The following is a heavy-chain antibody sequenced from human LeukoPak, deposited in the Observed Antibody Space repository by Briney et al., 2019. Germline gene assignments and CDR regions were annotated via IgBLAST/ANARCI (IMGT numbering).Heavy chain of an antibody. D-gene: IGHD3-10*01. Sequence: SETLSLTCAVYGGSFSGYYWSWIRQPPGKGLEWIGEINHSGSTNYNPSLKSRVTISVDTSKNQFSLKLSSVTAADTAVYYCAGLLGFFDYWGQGTLVTVSS. CDR1: GGSFSGYY. J-gene: IGHJ4*02. CDR2: INHSGST. V-gene: IGHV4-34*01. CDR3: AGLLGFFDY.